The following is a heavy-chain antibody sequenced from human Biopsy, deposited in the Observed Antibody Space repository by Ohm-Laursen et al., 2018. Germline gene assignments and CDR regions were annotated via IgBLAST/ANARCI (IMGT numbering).Heavy chain of an antibody. Sequence: SQTLSLTCAVSGGSFSGTYWSWIRQTPGKGLEWIGEINHSGSTKYNPSFESRVTISVDTSKNQFSLSLFSVTAADAARYFCARGEYYAYWSGDRKLNYFDYWGQGTLVIVS. J-gene: IGHJ4*02. CDR3: ARGEYYAYWSGDRKLNYFDY. CDR1: GGSFSGTY. V-gene: IGHV4-34*01. D-gene: IGHD3-3*01. CDR2: INHSGST.